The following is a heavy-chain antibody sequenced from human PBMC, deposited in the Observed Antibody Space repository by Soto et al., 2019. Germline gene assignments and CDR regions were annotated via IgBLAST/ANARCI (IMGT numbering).Heavy chain of an antibody. CDR3: ARMVQLVRICDY. J-gene: IGHJ4*02. CDR2: ISAYNGNT. CDR1: GYTYTSYG. V-gene: IGHV1-18*01. D-gene: IGHD6-6*01. Sequence: VKASSKASGYTYTSYGLCWVRQAPGQGLEWMGWISAYNGNTNYAQKLQGRVTMTTDTSTSTAYMELRSLRSDDTAVYYCARMVQLVRICDYWGQGTLVTVSS.